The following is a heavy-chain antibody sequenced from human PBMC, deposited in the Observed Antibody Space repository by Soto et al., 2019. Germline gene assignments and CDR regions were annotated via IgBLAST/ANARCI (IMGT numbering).Heavy chain of an antibody. J-gene: IGHJ4*02. V-gene: IGHV4-61*03. CDR3: ARVQILTGYHFDN. D-gene: IGHD3-9*01. CDR1: GDSVSSGAHF. Sequence: QVQLQESGPGLVKPSETLSLTCIVAGDSVSSGAHFWSWIRQPPGKGLEWIGYIYYTGTTKYNPSLKSRVTFSVDMSQNHFSLKLSSVTAADTAVYYCARVQILTGYHFDNWGQGTLVTVSS. CDR2: IYYTGTT.